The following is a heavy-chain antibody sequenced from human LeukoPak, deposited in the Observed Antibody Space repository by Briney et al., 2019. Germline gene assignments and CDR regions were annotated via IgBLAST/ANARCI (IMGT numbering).Heavy chain of an antibody. Sequence: GESLKISCKGSGYSFTSYWIGRVRQMPGKGLEWMGIIYPGDSDTRYSPSFQGQVTISADKSISTAYLQWSSLKASDTAMYYCARWTGDLGYGMDVWGQGTTVTVSS. CDR1: GYSFTSYW. V-gene: IGHV5-51*01. J-gene: IGHJ6*02. CDR3: ARWTGDLGYGMDV. CDR2: IYPGDSDT. D-gene: IGHD4-17*01.